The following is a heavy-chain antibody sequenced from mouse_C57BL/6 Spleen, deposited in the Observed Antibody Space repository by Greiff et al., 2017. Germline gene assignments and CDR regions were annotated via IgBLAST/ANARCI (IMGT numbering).Heavy chain of an antibody. D-gene: IGHD1-1*01. CDR2: ISSKSNNYAT. J-gene: IGHJ3*01. CDR1: GFSFNTYA. V-gene: IGHV10-1*01. CDR3: VSGVYYGFAD. Sequence: EVQVVESGGGLVQPKGSLKLSCAASGFSFNTYAMNWVRQAPGKGLEWVARISSKSNNYATYYADSVKDRFTISRDDSESMLYLQMNNLKTKDSAIYNCVSGVYYGFADWGQGTLVTVSA.